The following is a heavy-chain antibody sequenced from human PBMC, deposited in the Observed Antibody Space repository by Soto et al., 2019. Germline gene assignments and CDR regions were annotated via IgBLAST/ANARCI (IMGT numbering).Heavy chain of an antibody. CDR3: ARVCGGDCGNAFDV. Sequence: QVQLVESGGGVVQPGRSLRLSCAASGFTFSAYGIHWVRQAPGKGLEWVATISFDSRDKLYVDSMNGRLTISRENSRNTVYVQMASLRAEDTAVYHCARVCGGDCGNAFDVWGQGTVVAVSP. D-gene: IGHD2-21*02. CDR2: ISFDSRDK. CDR1: GFTFSAYG. V-gene: IGHV3-33*05. J-gene: IGHJ3*01.